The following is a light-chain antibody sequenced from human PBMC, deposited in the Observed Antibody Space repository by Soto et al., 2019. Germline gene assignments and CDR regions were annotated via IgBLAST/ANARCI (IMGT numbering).Light chain of an antibody. J-gene: IGKJ2*02. CDR1: QSSSTW. V-gene: IGKV1-5*03. CDR2: KAS. Sequence: DIQMTQSPSTLSASVGDRVTITCRASQSSSTWLAWYQQKPGKAPNLLIYKASSLESGVPSRFSGSASGTEFTLTISSLQPDDFATYYCQQYNSYSGTFGQGTKLEIK. CDR3: QQYNSYSGT.